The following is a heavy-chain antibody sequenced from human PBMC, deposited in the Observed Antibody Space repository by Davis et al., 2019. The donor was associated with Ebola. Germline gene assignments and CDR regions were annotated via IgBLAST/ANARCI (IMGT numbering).Heavy chain of an antibody. Sequence: GESLKISCEVSGLNFNTYAMNWVRQAPGKGLEWISRVTSGGSKTFYADSVKGRFTISRDNTRDSVYLQMDSLGVDDTAVYYCATDWGLGYCSNSTCSEVGWGQGTLVTVSS. CDR2: VTSGGSKT. V-gene: IGHV3-48*03. CDR3: ATDWGLGYCSNSTCSEVG. CDR1: GLNFNTYA. J-gene: IGHJ4*02. D-gene: IGHD2-2*01.